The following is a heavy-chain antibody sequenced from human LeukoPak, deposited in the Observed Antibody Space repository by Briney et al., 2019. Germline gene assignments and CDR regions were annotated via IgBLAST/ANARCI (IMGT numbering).Heavy chain of an antibody. D-gene: IGHD1-26*01. J-gene: IGHJ4*02. CDR2: IYYTGST. CDR3: AREDSGSYRYYFDY. CDR1: GDSISSDY. Sequence: PSETLSLTCAVSGDSISSDYWSWVRQPPGKGLEWIGYIYYTGSTNYNPSLKSRVTISVDTSKNQFSLKLSSVTAADTAVYYCAREDSGSYRYYFDYWGQGTLVTVSS. V-gene: IGHV4-59*01.